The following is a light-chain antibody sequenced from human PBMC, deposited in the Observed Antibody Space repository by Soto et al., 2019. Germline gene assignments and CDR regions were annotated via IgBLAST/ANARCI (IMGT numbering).Light chain of an antibody. J-gene: IGLJ7*01. CDR2: SSN. CDR1: SSNIGGNS. V-gene: IGLV1-44*01. CDR3: AAWDDSLDGHV. Sequence: QSVLTQPPSASGTPGQRVAISCSGSSSNIGGNSVNWYQQVAGTAPKVLIYSSNQRPSGVPDRFSGSKSGTSASLAISGLQSEDEADYYCAAWDDSLDGHVFGTGTQLTVL.